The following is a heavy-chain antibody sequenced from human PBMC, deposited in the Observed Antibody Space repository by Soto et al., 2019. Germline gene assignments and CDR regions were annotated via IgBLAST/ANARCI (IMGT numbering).Heavy chain of an antibody. CDR2: INAGNGNT. CDR1: GYTFTSYA. J-gene: IGHJ4*02. V-gene: IGHV1-3*01. Sequence: QVPLVQSGAEVKKPGASVKVSCKASGYTFTSYAMHWVRQAPGQRLEWMGWINAGNGNTKYSQKFQGRVTITRDTSASTAYMELSSLRSEDTAVYYCARDRGSGYDWVDYWGQGTLVTVSS. D-gene: IGHD5-12*01. CDR3: ARDRGSGYDWVDY.